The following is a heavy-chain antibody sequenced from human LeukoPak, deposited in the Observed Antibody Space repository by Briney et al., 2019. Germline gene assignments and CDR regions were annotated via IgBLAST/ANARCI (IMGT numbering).Heavy chain of an antibody. Sequence: ASVKVSCKASGYTFTSYGISWVRQAPGQGLEWMGWISAYNGNTNYAQKFQGRITMTRDMSTSTLYMELSGLRSEDTAVYYCARDPQATVYRSGHIDYWGQGTLVTVSS. CDR3: ARDPQATVYRSGHIDY. CDR1: GYTFTSYG. D-gene: IGHD3-22*01. V-gene: IGHV1-18*01. CDR2: ISAYNGNT. J-gene: IGHJ4*02.